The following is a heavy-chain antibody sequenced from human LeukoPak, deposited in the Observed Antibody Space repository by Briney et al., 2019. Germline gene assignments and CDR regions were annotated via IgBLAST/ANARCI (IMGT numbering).Heavy chain of an antibody. D-gene: IGHD5-18*01. J-gene: IGHJ4*02. CDR3: ATLGYSYGTDY. CDR1: GDSISSGNYY. Sequence: SQTLSLTCTVSGDSISSGNYYWTWIRQPAGKGLEWIGRIYTSGSTNYNPSLKSRVTISVDTSKNQCSLKLSSVTAADTAVYYCATLGYSYGTDYWGQGTLVTVSS. CDR2: IYTSGST. V-gene: IGHV4-61*02.